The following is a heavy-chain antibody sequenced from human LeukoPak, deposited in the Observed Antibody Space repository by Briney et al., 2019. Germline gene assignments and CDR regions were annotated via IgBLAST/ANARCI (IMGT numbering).Heavy chain of an antibody. CDR2: ISYDGSNK. CDR3: ARGSGWENDAFDI. J-gene: IGHJ3*02. Sequence: PGGPLRLPCAASGFTFSSYGMHWVRQAPGKGLEWVAVISYDGSNKYYADSVKGRFTISRDNAKNSLYLQMNSLRAEDTAVYYCARGSGWENDAFDIWGQGTMVTVSS. V-gene: IGHV3-30*03. CDR1: GFTFSSYG. D-gene: IGHD6-19*01.